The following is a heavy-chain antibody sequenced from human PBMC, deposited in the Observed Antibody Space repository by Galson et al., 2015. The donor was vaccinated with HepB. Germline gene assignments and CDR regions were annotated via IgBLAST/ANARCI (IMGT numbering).Heavy chain of an antibody. CDR1: GFTFSNYD. J-gene: IGHJ5*02. CDR3: ARGLSVVPAARRENWFDP. Sequence: SLRLSCAASGFTFSNYDMHWVRQATGKGLEWVSTITTSGDTHYPGSVKGRFTVSRETAKNSLYLQMNSLRVGDTAVYYCARGLSVVPAARRENWFDPWGQGTLVTVSS. D-gene: IGHD2-2*01. V-gene: IGHV3-13*01. CDR2: ITTSGDT.